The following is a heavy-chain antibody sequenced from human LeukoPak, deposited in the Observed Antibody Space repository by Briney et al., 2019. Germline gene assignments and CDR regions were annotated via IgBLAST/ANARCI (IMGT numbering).Heavy chain of an antibody. CDR1: GASISSHY. CDR3: ASVDSSAYFSYFDS. D-gene: IGHD3-22*01. V-gene: IGHV4-59*11. Sequence: SATLSLTCRVSGASISSHYWSWIRQPPGKGLEWIGYMFYTGSAKYNPSLKSPVTISVDTSKKQFSRKVSSVTAADTAVYYCASVDSSAYFSYFDSWGQGALVTVSS. J-gene: IGHJ4*02. CDR2: MFYTGSA.